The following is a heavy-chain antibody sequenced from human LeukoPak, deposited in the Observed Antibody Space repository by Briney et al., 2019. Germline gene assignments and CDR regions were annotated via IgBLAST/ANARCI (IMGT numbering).Heavy chain of an antibody. CDR1: GGSIKSDDW. Sequence: SETLSLTCAVSGGSIKSDDWWTWVRQPPGKGLEWIGEIHQSGSTNYNPSLKSRVTISVDKSKNEFSLKMSSVTAADTAVYYCAKRNYYDSTGYWNFWGQGTLVTV. D-gene: IGHD3-22*01. CDR2: IHQSGST. J-gene: IGHJ4*02. V-gene: IGHV4-4*02. CDR3: AKRNYYDSTGYWNF.